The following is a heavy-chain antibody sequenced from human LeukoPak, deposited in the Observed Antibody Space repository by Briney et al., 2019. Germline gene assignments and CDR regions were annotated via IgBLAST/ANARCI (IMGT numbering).Heavy chain of an antibody. J-gene: IGHJ4*02. CDR2: VYSGGTT. V-gene: IGHV4-4*07. CDR1: GGSTSTHY. D-gene: IGHD3-22*01. Sequence: SETPSLTCSASGGSTSTHYWTWIRQPAGKGLEWIGRVYSGGTTNYNPSLKSRVTMSVDTSNHQFSLRLSPVTAADTAVYYCARGGAYYFSFDSWGQGILVTVSS. CDR3: ARGGAYYFSFDS.